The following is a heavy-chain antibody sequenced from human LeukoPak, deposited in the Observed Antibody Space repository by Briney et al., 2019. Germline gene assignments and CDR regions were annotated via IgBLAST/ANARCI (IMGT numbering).Heavy chain of an antibody. Sequence: ASVKVSCQASGYTFTSYDINWVRQATGQGLEWMGWMNPNSGNTGYAQKFQGRVTITRNTSISTAYMELNSLRSGDTAVYYCARGRATVTTHWFDPWGQGTVVTVSS. CDR3: ARGRATVTTHWFDP. CDR2: MNPNSGNT. V-gene: IGHV1-8*03. J-gene: IGHJ5*02. D-gene: IGHD4-11*01. CDR1: GYTFTSYD.